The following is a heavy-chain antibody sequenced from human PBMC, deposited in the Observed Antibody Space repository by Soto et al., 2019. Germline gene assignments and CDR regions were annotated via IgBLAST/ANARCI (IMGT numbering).Heavy chain of an antibody. CDR2: VQSNHVT. V-gene: IGHV3-23*03. CDR3: ARDLAAARVYYYYYGMDV. J-gene: IGHJ6*02. CDR1: GFTFGTYA. D-gene: IGHD6-25*01. Sequence: GGSLRLSCQASGFTFGTYAMSWVRQAPGKGLEWVALVQSNHVTYYADSVRGRFTVSRDNSKNTLYLQMNSLRAEDTAVYYCARDLAAARVYYYYYGMDVWGQGTTVTVSS.